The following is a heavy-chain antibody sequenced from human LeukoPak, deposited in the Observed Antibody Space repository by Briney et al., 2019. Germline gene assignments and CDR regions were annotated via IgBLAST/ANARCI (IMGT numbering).Heavy chain of an antibody. D-gene: IGHD1-14*01. V-gene: IGHV4-34*01. Sequence: SETLSLTCAVYGGSFSGYYWSWIRQPPGKGLEWIGEINHSGSTNYNPSLKSRVTISVDTSKNQFSLKLSSVTAADTAVYCCARGEEPIYVAHYYYGMDVWGQGTTVTVSS. CDR3: ARGEEPIYVAHYYYGMDV. CDR1: GGSFSGYY. J-gene: IGHJ6*02. CDR2: INHSGST.